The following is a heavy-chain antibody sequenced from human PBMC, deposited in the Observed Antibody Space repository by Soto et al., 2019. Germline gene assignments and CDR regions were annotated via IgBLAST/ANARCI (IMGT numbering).Heavy chain of an antibody. J-gene: IGHJ5*02. CDR1: GYTFTSYG. Sequence: ASVKVSCKASGYTFTSYGISWVRQAPGQGLEWMGWISAYNGNTNYAQKLQGRVTMTTDISTSTAYMELRSLRSDDTAVYYCARDFRRYYYGSGRYYNDHYSLGGRFDPWGQGTLVTVSS. V-gene: IGHV1-18*01. D-gene: IGHD3-10*01. CDR2: ISAYNGNT. CDR3: ARDFRRYYYGSGRYYNDHYSLGGRFDP.